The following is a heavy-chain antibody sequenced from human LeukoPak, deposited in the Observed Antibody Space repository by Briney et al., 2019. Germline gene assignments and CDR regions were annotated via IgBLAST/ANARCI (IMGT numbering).Heavy chain of an antibody. CDR1: GFTFTSYV. Sequence: RGGYLRLSCAASGFTFTSYVMSWVRQAPGKGLEWVASVGGGDYTYYPDSVKGRFTISRDNSENTVYLQMKSLRAEDTAVYYCVRRTASDFWGQGAPFTVSS. D-gene: IGHD2-21*02. V-gene: IGHV3-23*01. J-gene: IGHJ4*02. CDR3: VRRTASDF. CDR2: VGGGDYT.